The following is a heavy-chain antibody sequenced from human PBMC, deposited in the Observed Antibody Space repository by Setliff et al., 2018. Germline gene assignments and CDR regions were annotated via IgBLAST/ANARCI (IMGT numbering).Heavy chain of an antibody. CDR1: GGSFSGYY. V-gene: IGHV4-34*01. D-gene: IGHD6-19*01. CDR2: INRRGSS. CDR3: ARDQFSSGWYGAPESYFDL. J-gene: IGHJ4*02. Sequence: PSETLSLTCTVSGGSFSGYYWNWIRQPPGKGLEWIGEINRRGSSKYNPSLKSRVTISVDTSKKQFSLKLNSVTAADTAVYYCARDQFSSGWYGAPESYFDLWGQGIL.